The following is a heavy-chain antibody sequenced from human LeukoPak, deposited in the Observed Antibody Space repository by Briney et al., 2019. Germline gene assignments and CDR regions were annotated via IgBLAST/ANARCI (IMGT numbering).Heavy chain of an antibody. V-gene: IGHV1-2*02. Sequence: ASVKVSCKASGYTFTGYYMHWVRQAPGQGLEWMGWINPNSGGTNYAQKFQGRVTMTRDTSISTAYMELSRLRSDDTAVYYCARGDIVVVPAVNWFDPWGLGTLVTVSS. J-gene: IGHJ5*02. CDR2: INPNSGGT. D-gene: IGHD2-2*01. CDR1: GYTFTGYY. CDR3: ARGDIVVVPAVNWFDP.